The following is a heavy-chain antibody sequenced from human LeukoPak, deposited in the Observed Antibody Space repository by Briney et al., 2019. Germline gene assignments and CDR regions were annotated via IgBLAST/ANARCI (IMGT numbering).Heavy chain of an antibody. CDR1: GYTFTGLGLY. V-gene: IGHV1-2*02. CDR3: ATDPTTAGTTRFDY. D-gene: IGHD1-1*01. Sequence: ASVKVSCKTSGYTFTGLGLYIHWVRQAPGQGLEWMGWINPRSGGTDYAQKFQGRVTMTRDTSISTAYMELSRLTSDDTAVYYCATDPTTAGTTRFDYWGQGTLVTVSS. CDR2: INPRSGGT. J-gene: IGHJ4*02.